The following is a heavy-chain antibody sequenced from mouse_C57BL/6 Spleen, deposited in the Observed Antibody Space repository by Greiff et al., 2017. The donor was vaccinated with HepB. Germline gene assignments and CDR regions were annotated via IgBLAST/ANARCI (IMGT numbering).Heavy chain of an antibody. J-gene: IGHJ3*01. CDR1: GYAFTNYL. D-gene: IGHD2-10*02. Sequence: QVQLQQSGAELVRPGTSVKVSCKASGYAFTNYLIEWVKQRPGQGLEWIGVINPGSGGTNYNEKFKGKATLTADKSSSTAYMQLSSLTSEDSAVYFCASLYGTLFAYWGQGTLVTVSA. CDR2: INPGSGGT. V-gene: IGHV1-54*01. CDR3: ASLYGTLFAY.